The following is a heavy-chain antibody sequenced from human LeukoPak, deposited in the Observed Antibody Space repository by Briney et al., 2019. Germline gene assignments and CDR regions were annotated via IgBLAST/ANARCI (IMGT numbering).Heavy chain of an antibody. J-gene: IGHJ4*02. CDR3: ARGIYDFWLSPPDY. Sequence: SETLSLTCAVSVGSISSGGYSLSWIRQPPGKGLEWIGYIYHSGSTYYNPSLKSRVTISVDRSKNQFSLKLSSVTAADTAVYYCARGIYDFWLSPPDYWGQGTLVTVSS. CDR2: IYHSGST. D-gene: IGHD3-3*01. CDR1: VGSISSGGYS. V-gene: IGHV4-30-2*01.